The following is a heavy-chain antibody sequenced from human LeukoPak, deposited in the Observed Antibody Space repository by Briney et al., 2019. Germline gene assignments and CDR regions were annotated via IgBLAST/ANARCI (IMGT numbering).Heavy chain of an antibody. CDR3: ARLLGYDYVWGSYRSLYYLDY. D-gene: IGHD3-16*02. CDR1: GYSISSGYY. J-gene: IGHJ4*02. CDR2: IYHSGST. Sequence: SSETLSLTCTVSGYSISSGYYWGWIRQPPGKGLEWIGSIYHSGSTYYNPSLKSRVTISVDTSKNQFSLKLSSVTAADTAVYYCARLLGYDYVWGSYRSLYYLDYWGQGTLVTVSS. V-gene: IGHV4-38-2*02.